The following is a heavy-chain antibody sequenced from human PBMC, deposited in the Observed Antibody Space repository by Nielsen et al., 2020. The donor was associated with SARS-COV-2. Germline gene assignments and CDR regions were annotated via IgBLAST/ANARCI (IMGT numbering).Heavy chain of an antibody. CDR1: GDSVSSSSVA. V-gene: IGHV6-1*01. J-gene: IGHJ6*02. CDR3: TRDPGYYHGMDV. Sequence: SQTLSFTCVISGDSVSSSSVAWNWIRQSPSRGLEWLGRIYYRSKWFYEYATFVRSRITIDPDTSKNHFSLHLNSVTSEDTAMYYCTRDPGYYHGMDVWGQGTTVIVSS. CDR2: IYYRSKWFY.